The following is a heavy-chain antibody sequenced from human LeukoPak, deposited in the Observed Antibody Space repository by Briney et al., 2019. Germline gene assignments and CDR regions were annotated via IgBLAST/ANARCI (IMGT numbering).Heavy chain of an antibody. D-gene: IGHD2-15*01. J-gene: IGHJ4*02. CDR3: AKDPCSGGSCYRF. V-gene: IGHV3-23*01. CDR2: ISGSGGST. Sequence: QPGGSLTLSCAPLGFTFSSLAMSGFRQPPGKGLNGVSAISGSGGSTYYADSVKGRFTISRDNSKNTLYLQMNSLRAEDTAVYYCAKDPCSGGSCYRFGGQGTLVTVSS. CDR1: GFTFSSLA.